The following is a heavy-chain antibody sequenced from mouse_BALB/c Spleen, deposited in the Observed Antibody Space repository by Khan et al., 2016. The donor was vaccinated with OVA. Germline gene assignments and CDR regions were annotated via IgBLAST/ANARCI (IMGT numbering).Heavy chain of an antibody. CDR3: ARSLDYRYGYALDC. Sequence: EVELVESGPGLVKPSQSLSLTCTVTGYSITSDYAWNWIRQFPGNKLEWMGYISSTGSTSYNPSLKSRISITRDTSKNQFFLQLKSVTTEDTATEYCARSLDYRYGYALDCWGRGTSVTVSA. J-gene: IGHJ4*01. D-gene: IGHD2-12*01. CDR2: ISSTGST. V-gene: IGHV3-2*02. CDR1: GYSITSDYA.